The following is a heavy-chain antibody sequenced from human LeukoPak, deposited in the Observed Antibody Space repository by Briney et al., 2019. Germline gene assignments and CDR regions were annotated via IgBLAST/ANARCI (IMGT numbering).Heavy chain of an antibody. Sequence: SETLSLTCAVSGYSISSYYYWGWLRQPPGKRLEWIGSIYHSGSTYYNPSLKSRVTISVDTSKNQFSLKLSSVTAADTAVYYCARIRIVPEQSLFDYWGQGTLVTVSS. J-gene: IGHJ4*02. D-gene: IGHD2-2*01. CDR2: IYHSGST. CDR3: ARIRIVPEQSLFDY. V-gene: IGHV4-38-2*01. CDR1: GYSISSYYY.